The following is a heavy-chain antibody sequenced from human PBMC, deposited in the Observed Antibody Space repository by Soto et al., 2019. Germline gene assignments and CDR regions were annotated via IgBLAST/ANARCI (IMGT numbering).Heavy chain of an antibody. V-gene: IGHV4-61*01. D-gene: IGHD4-17*01. CDR2: IYYSGST. J-gene: IGHJ6*02. Sequence: SETLSLTCTVSGGSVSSGSYYWSWIRQPPGKGLEWIGYIYYSGSTNYNPSLKSRVTISVDTSKNQFSLKLSSVTAADTAVYYCARLGHYGDYQYYYYYGMDVWGQGTTVTVSS. CDR3: ARLGHYGDYQYYYYYGMDV. CDR1: GGSVSSGSYY.